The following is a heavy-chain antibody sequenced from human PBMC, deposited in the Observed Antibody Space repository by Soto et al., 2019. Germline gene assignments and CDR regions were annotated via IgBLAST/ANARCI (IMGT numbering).Heavy chain of an antibody. J-gene: IGHJ2*01. CDR3: ARLGVVTANRESWYFDL. Sequence: QVQLQESGPGLVKPSQTLSLTCTVSGGSIGSGGYYWSWIRQHPGKGLEWIGYIYYSGSTYYNPCLKCRVTISVDASKNQFSLKLSSVTAADTAVYYCARLGVVTANRESWYFDLWGRGTLVTVSS. CDR1: GGSIGSGGYY. V-gene: IGHV4-31*03. D-gene: IGHD2-21*02. CDR2: IYYSGST.